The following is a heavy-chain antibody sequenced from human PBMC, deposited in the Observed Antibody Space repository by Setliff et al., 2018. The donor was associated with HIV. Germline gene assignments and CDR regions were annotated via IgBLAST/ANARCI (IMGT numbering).Heavy chain of an antibody. CDR1: GGSLRDYY. Sequence: KPSETLSLTCVMDGGSLRDYYWSWIRQSPGKGLEWIGESNQSGSGNYNPSLKSRVTISVDTSRNEFFLNMGSVTAADTAVYYCTRRRGPMVRGVDPTPSYYFDYWGQGTLVTVSS. V-gene: IGHV4-34*01. D-gene: IGHD3-10*01. J-gene: IGHJ4*02. CDR3: TRRRGPMVRGVDPTPSYYFDY. CDR2: SNQSGSG.